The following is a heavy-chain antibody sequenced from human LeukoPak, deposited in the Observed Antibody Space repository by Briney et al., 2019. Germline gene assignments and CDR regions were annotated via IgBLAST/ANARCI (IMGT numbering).Heavy chain of an antibody. CDR1: GFTFSFYT. D-gene: IGHD3-16*02. CDR2: ISTSSSYI. J-gene: IGHJ4*02. CDR3: ARHRTASGY. V-gene: IGHV3-21*01. Sequence: GGSLRLSCAASGFTFSFYTMSWVRQAPGKGLEWLSSISTSSSYIYYADSLKGRFTISRDNAKNSLSLQMNSLRAEDTVVYYCARHRTASGYWGQGTLVTVSS.